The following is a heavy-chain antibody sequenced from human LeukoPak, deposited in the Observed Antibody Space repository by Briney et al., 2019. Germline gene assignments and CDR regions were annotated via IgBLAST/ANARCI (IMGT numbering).Heavy chain of an antibody. V-gene: IGHV3-64*01. CDR2: ISSNGGST. CDR1: GFTFSSYA. J-gene: IGHJ6*03. CDR3: ARGGYSYGPGFYYMDV. D-gene: IGHD5-18*01. Sequence: PGGSLRLSCAASGFTFSSYAMHWFRQAPGKGLEYVSAISSNGGSTYYANSVKGRFTISRDNSKNTLYLQMGSLRAEDMAVYYCARGGYSYGPGFYYMDVWGKGTTVTVSS.